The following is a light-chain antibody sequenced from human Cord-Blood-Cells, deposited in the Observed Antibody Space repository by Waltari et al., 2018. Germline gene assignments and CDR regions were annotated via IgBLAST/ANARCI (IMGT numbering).Light chain of an antibody. J-gene: IGLJ2*01. Sequence: QSALTQPPSASGSPGQSVTISCTGTSRDVGGYNYVSWYQQHPGKAPKLMIYEVSKRPQGVPDRFSGSKSGNTASLTVSGLQAEDEADYYCSSYAGSNKIVVFGGGTKLTVL. CDR3: SSYAGSNKIVV. CDR2: EVS. V-gene: IGLV2-8*01. CDR1: SRDVGGYNY.